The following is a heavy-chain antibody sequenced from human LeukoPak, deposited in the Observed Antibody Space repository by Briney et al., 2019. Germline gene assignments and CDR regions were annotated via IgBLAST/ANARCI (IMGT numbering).Heavy chain of an antibody. CDR3: ARGSGSHTY. Sequence: ASVKVSCKASGYTFTSYAINWVRQAPGQGLEYMGWIRTSTGSPTYAQGFTGRFVFSLDTSVNTAYLQISSLKAEDTAVYYCARGSGSHTYWGQGTLVTVSS. CDR1: GYTFTSYA. D-gene: IGHD1-26*01. V-gene: IGHV7-4-1*02. J-gene: IGHJ4*02. CDR2: IRTSTGSP.